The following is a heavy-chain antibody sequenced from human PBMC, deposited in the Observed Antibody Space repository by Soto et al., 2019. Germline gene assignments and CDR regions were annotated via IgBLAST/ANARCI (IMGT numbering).Heavy chain of an antibody. CDR1: GFTFSSYG. J-gene: IGHJ3*02. Sequence: QVQLVESGGGVVQPGRSLRLSCAASGFTFSSYGMHWVRQAPGKGLEWVAVISYDGSNKYYADSVKGRFTISRDNSKNTLYLQMNSLRAEDTAVYYCARRGWDAFDIWGQGTMVTVPS. CDR2: ISYDGSNK. CDR3: ARRGWDAFDI. V-gene: IGHV3-30*03.